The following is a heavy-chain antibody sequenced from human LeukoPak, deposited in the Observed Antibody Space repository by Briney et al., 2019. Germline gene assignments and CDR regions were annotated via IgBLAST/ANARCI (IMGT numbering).Heavy chain of an antibody. Sequence: GRSLRLSCAASGFTFSSYAMHWVRQAPGKGLEWVAVISYDGSNKYYADSVKGRFSISRDNSKNTLYLQMNSLRAEDTAVYYCTRLSLPLPYNFDYWGQGTLVTVSS. V-gene: IGHV3-30*14. CDR2: ISYDGSNK. CDR3: TRLSLPLPYNFDY. D-gene: IGHD1-26*01. J-gene: IGHJ4*02. CDR1: GFTFSSYA.